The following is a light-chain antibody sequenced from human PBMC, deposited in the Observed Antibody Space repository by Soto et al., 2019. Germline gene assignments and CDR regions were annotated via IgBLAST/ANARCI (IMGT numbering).Light chain of an antibody. CDR1: ESVSSSY. CDR3: QQYGSSPST. CDR2: GAS. J-gene: IGKJ5*01. V-gene: IGKV3-20*01. Sequence: EIVLTQSPGTLSLSPGERASLSCRASESVSSSYLAWYQQNPGQAPRLLISGASSKATGIPDRFSGSGSGTDLTLTISRLQPEDFAVYYCQQYGSSPSTFGQGTRLEIK.